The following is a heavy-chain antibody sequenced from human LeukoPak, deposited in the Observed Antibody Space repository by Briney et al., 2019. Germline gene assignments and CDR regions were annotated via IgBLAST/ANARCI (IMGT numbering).Heavy chain of an antibody. CDR2: IYYSGST. V-gene: IGHV4-39*01. Sequence: PSETLSLTCTVSGGSISSSSHYWGWIRQPPGKGLEWVGSIYYSGSTYYNPSLKSRVTISVDTSKNQFSLKLSSVTAADTAVYYCARANYDILTGHNWFDPWGQGTLVTVSS. CDR1: GGSISSSSHY. D-gene: IGHD3-9*01. J-gene: IGHJ5*02. CDR3: ARANYDILTGHNWFDP.